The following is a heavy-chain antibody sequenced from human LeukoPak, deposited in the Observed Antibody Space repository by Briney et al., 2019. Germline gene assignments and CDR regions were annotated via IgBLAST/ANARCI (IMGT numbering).Heavy chain of an antibody. D-gene: IGHD3-10*01. CDR1: GFTFDDYA. Sequence: GGSLRLSCAASGFTFDDYAMHWVRQAPGKGLEWVSGISWNSGSIGYADSVKGRFTISRDNAKNSLYLQMNSLRAEDTALYYCAKGRGSTRTLYMDVWGKGTTVTVSS. J-gene: IGHJ6*03. CDR3: AKGRGSTRTLYMDV. V-gene: IGHV3-9*01. CDR2: ISWNSGSI.